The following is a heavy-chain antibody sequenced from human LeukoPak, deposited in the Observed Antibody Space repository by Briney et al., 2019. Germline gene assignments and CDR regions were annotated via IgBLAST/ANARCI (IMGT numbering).Heavy chain of an antibody. CDR1: GHRFSTSW. Sequence: GESLKISCKVSGHRFSTSWIGWVRQMPGKGLEWMGYIFPGDSDATYNPSFEGQVTISADRSINTAYLQWSSLKASDTAMYFCVKTSPQIWFDPWGQGTQVIVSS. CDR3: VKTSPQIWFDP. CDR2: IFPGDSDA. V-gene: IGHV5-51*01. J-gene: IGHJ5*02.